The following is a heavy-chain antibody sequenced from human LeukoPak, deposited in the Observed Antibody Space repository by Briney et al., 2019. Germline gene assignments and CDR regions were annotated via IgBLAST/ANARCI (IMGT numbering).Heavy chain of an antibody. V-gene: IGHV3-49*04. Sequence: GGSLRLSCTASGFTFGDYAMSWVRQAPGKGLEWVGFIRSKAYGGTTEYAASVKGRFTISRDDSKSIAYLQMNSLKTEDTAVYYCTRVMVTAIEFVDYWGQGTLVTVSS. CDR3: TRVMVTAIEFVDY. CDR1: GFTFGDYA. CDR2: IRSKAYGGTT. D-gene: IGHD2-21*02. J-gene: IGHJ4*02.